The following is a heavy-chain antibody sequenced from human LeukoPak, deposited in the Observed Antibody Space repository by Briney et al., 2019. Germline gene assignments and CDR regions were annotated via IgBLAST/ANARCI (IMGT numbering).Heavy chain of an antibody. D-gene: IGHD2-15*01. CDR2: IVVGSDNT. CDR3: AAEKRLYCSGGSCYPDAFDI. CDR1: GFTFSSSA. Sequence: EASVKVSCKASGFTFSSSAAQWVRQARGQRLESIGWIVVGSDNTNYAQQFQGRVTITRDMSTRTVYMELSSLRSDDTAVYYCAAEKRLYCSGGSCYPDAFDIWGQGTMVTVSS. J-gene: IGHJ3*02. V-gene: IGHV1-58*01.